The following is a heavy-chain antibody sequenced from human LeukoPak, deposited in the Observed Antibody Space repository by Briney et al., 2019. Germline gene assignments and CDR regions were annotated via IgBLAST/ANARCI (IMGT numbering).Heavy chain of an antibody. CDR1: GFTFSSYW. CDR2: INSDGSRT. D-gene: IGHD5-18*01. J-gene: IGHJ4*02. CDR3: ARGGSDTAMAHDY. V-gene: IGHV3-74*01. Sequence: PGGSLRLSCAASGFTFSSYWMHWVRQAPGKGLVWVSRINSDGSRTDYADSVKGRFTISRDDAKNTLYLQVNSLRAEDTAVYFCARGGSDTAMAHDYWGQGTLVTVSS.